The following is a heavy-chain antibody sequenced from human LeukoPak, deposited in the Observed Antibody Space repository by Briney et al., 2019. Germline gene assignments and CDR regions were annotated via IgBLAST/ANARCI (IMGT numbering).Heavy chain of an antibody. V-gene: IGHV3-23*01. CDR3: ARSNSYGWAGWFDP. Sequence: PGGSLRLSCAASGFTFSSYAMSWVRQAPGKGLEWVSAISGSGGSTYYADSVKGRFTVSRDNSKNTLYLQMNSLRAEDTAVYYCARSNSYGWAGWFDPWGQGTLVTVSS. CDR1: GFTFSSYA. CDR2: ISGSGGST. D-gene: IGHD5-18*01. J-gene: IGHJ5*02.